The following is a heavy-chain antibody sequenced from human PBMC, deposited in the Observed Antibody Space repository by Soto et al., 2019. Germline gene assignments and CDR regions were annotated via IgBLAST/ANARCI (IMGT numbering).Heavy chain of an antibody. J-gene: IGHJ6*02. Sequence: GASVKVSCKASGYTFTSYGISWVRQAPGQGLEWMGWISAYNGNTNYAQKLQGRVTMTTDTSTSTAYMELRSLRSDDTAVYYCARDSPYTVASIAAAGMYRYYYYGMDVWGQGTTVTVSS. CDR3: ARDSPYTVASIAAAGMYRYYYYGMDV. V-gene: IGHV1-18*01. CDR1: GYTFTSYG. D-gene: IGHD6-13*01. CDR2: ISAYNGNT.